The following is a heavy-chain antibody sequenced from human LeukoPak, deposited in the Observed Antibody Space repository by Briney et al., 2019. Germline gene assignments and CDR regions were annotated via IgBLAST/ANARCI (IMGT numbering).Heavy chain of an antibody. CDR2: INTDGSRT. V-gene: IGHV3-74*01. D-gene: IGHD6-6*01. CDR1: GFTFSSYW. J-gene: IGHJ3*02. CDR3: AREQLVGGDAFDI. Sequence: GGSLRLSCAASGFTFSSYWMSWVRQAPGKGLVWVSRINTDGSRTSYADSVKGRFTISRDNAKSTLYLQMNSLRAEDTAVYYCAREQLVGGDAFDIWGQGTMVTVSS.